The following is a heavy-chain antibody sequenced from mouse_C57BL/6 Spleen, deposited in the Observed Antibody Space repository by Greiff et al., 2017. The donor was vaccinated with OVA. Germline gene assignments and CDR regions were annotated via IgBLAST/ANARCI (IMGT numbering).Heavy chain of an antibody. CDR3: ARNGGTAQAYYAMDY. J-gene: IGHJ4*01. CDR1: GFSLTSYG. V-gene: IGHV2-2*01. Sequence: VHLVESGPGLVQPSQSLSITCTVSGFSLTSYGVHWVRQSPGKGLEWLGVIWSGGSTDYNAAFISRLSISKDNSKSQVFFKMNSLQADDTAIYYCARNGGTAQAYYAMDYWGQGTSVTVSS. CDR2: IWSGGST. D-gene: IGHD3-2*02.